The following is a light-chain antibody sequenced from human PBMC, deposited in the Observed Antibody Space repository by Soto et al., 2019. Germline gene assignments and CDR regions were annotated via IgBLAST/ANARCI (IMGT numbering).Light chain of an antibody. CDR3: SSYTGSSTYV. Sequence: QSVLTQPASVSGAPGQSITIACTGTSSDVGGYDYVSWYQQHPGKAPNLMIYDVTNRPSGVSNRFSGSKSGNTASLTISGLQAEDEADYYCSSYTGSSTYVVGTGTKLTVL. CDR2: DVT. J-gene: IGLJ1*01. V-gene: IGLV2-14*03. CDR1: SSDVGGYDY.